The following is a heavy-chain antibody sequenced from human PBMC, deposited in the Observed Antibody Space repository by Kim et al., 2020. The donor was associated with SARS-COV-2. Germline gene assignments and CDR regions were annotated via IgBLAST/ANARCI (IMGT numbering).Heavy chain of an antibody. CDR2: INPSGGST. CDR3: ARPLVVVNSYDAFDI. Sequence: ASVKVSCKASGYTFTSYYMHWVRQAPGQGLEWMGIINPSGGSTSYAQKFQGRVTMTRDTSTSTVYMELSSLRSEDTAVYYCARPLVVVNSYDAFDIWGQGTMVTVSS. V-gene: IGHV1-46*01. D-gene: IGHD3-22*01. J-gene: IGHJ3*02. CDR1: GYTFTSYY.